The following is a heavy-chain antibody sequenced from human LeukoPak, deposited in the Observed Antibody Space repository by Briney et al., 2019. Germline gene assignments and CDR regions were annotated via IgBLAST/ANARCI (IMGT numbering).Heavy chain of an antibody. J-gene: IGHJ4*02. Sequence: ASMKVSCKASGYTFSGYYMHWVRQAPGQGLEWMGWINPNSGGTNYAQKFQGRVTMTRDTSISTAYMELSRLRSDDTAVYYCARLVTMIVGRFDYWGQGTRVTVSS. CDR3: ARLVTMIVGRFDY. V-gene: IGHV1-2*02. D-gene: IGHD3-22*01. CDR1: GYTFSGYY. CDR2: INPNSGGT.